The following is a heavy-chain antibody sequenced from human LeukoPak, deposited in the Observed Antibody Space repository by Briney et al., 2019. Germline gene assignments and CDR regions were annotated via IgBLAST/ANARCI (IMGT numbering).Heavy chain of an antibody. J-gene: IGHJ4*02. V-gene: IGHV4-59*12. Sequence: SETLSLTCTVSGGSISSYYWSWIRQPPGKGLEWIGYIYYSGSTNYNPSLKSRVTISVDTSKNQFSLQLNSVTPEDTAVYYCARADSFMATITFLDYWGQGTLVTVSS. D-gene: IGHD5-24*01. CDR2: IYYSGST. CDR3: ARADSFMATITFLDY. CDR1: GGSISSYY.